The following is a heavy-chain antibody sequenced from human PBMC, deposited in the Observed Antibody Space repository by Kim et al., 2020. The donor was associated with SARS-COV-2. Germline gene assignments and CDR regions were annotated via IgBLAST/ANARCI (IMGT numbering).Heavy chain of an antibody. D-gene: IGHD2-21*01. Sequence: EKYSVDSVKGRFTISRDSATNSLCLQMNSLRAEDTAVYFCARVARDGYNDSWGRGPRVTVS. CDR2: EK. CDR3: ARVARDGYNDS. J-gene: IGHJ5*01. V-gene: IGHV3-7*01.